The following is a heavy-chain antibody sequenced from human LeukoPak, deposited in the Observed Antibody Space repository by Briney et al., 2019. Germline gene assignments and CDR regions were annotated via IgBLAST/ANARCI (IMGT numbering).Heavy chain of an antibody. CDR2: IIPIFGTA. J-gene: IGHJ4*02. CDR1: GGTFSSYA. Sequence: SVKVSCKASGGTFSSYAISWVRQAPGQGLEWMGGIIPIFGTANYAQKFQGRVTITADKSTSTAYLQWSSLKASDTAMYYCARLSVRGVIIRYFDYWGQGTLVTVSS. CDR3: ARLSVRGVIIRYFDY. V-gene: IGHV1-69*06. D-gene: IGHD3-10*02.